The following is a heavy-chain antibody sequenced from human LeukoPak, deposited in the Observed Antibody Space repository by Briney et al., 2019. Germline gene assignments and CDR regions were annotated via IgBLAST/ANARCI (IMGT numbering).Heavy chain of an antibody. Sequence: GSLRLSCAASGFTFSSYGMHWVRQAPGKGLEWVAVISYDGSNKYYADSVKGRFTISRDNSKNTLYLQMNSLRAEDTAVYYCAKLAAYDVDYWGQGTLVTVSS. D-gene: IGHD5-12*01. CDR2: ISYDGSNK. CDR3: AKLAAYDVDY. J-gene: IGHJ4*02. CDR1: GFTFSSYG. V-gene: IGHV3-30*18.